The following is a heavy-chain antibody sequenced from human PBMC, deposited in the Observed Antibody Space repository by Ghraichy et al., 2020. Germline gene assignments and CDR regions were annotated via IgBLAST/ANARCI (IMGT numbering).Heavy chain of an antibody. V-gene: IGHV3-64D*06. Sequence: GSLRLSCSASGFTFSSYAMHWVRQAPGKGLEYVSAISSNGGSTYYADSVKGRFTISRDNSKNTLYLQMSSLRAEDTAVYYCVKAAGIILGDEEFDYWGQGTLVTVSS. CDR3: VKAAGIILGDEEFDY. CDR1: GFTFSSYA. J-gene: IGHJ4*02. D-gene: IGHD6-13*01. CDR2: ISSNGGST.